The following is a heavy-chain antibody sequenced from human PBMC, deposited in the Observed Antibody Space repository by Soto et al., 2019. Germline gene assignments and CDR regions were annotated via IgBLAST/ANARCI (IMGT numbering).Heavy chain of an antibody. D-gene: IGHD2-15*01. J-gene: IGHJ4*02. CDR2: IHYRGRT. CDR1: GGSINSGGYY. V-gene: IGHV4-31*03. Sequence: QVQLQESGPGLVKPSETLSLTCNVSGGSINSGGYYWGWIRHHPGKGLEWIGYIHYRGRTSYNPSRQSRVSISLDMSGHHFSLKLTSVTAADTAVYYCARCRDAFGFDTWGKGTRVTVSS. CDR3: ARCRDAFGFDT.